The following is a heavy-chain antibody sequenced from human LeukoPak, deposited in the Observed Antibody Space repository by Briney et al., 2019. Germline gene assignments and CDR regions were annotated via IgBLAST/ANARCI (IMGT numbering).Heavy chain of an antibody. J-gene: IGHJ3*02. Sequence: SETLSLTCAAYGGSFSGYYWSWIRQPPGRGLEWIGEINHSGSTNYNPSLKSRVTISGDTSKNQFSLKLSSVTAADTTVYYCARGRGYNAFDIWGQGTMVTVSS. CDR1: GGSFSGYY. CDR2: INHSGST. V-gene: IGHV4-34*01. CDR3: ARGRGYNAFDI. D-gene: IGHD5-18*01.